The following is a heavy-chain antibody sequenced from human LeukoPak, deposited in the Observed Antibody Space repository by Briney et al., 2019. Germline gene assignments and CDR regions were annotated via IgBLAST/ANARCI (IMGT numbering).Heavy chain of an antibody. CDR2: ISSSGSTI. CDR1: GFTFSSYE. D-gene: IGHD2-15*01. V-gene: IGHV3-48*03. CDR3: ATDSSIVVVAALDAFDI. J-gene: IGHJ3*02. Sequence: GGSLRLSCAASGFTFSSYEMNWVRQAPGKGLEWVSYISSSGSTIYYADSVKSRFTITRDNANNSLYLQMNSLRAEDTAVYYCATDSSIVVVAALDAFDIWGQGTMATVSS.